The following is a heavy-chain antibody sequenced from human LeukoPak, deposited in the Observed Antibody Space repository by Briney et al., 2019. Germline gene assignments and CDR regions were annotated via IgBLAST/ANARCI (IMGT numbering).Heavy chain of an antibody. D-gene: IGHD3-9*01. J-gene: IGHJ6*03. CDR2: IIPIFGTA. CDR1: GGTFSSYA. Sequence: ASVTVSCKASGGTFSSYAISWVRQAPGQGLEWMGGIIPIFGTANYAQKFQGRVTITTDESTSTAYMELSSLRSEDTAVYYCARGKGPDISGYYYGYYYMDVWAKGPRSPSP. V-gene: IGHV1-69*05. CDR3: ARGKGPDISGYYYGYYYMDV.